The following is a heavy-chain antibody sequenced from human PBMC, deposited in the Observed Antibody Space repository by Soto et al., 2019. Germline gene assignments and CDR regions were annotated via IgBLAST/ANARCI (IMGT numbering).Heavy chain of an antibody. CDR3: ARDLGGAEYLRC. CDR1: GYTFTGYY. D-gene: IGHD3-16*01. J-gene: IGHJ1*01. Sequence: QVQLVQSGAEVKKPGASVTVSCKASGYTFTGYYIYWVRQAPGQGLAWMGRLNSNTGDTRYAKRFQGKVTMTSDTCINPAYMELLRLKTNDTAAYYCARDLGGAEYLRCWGQGTLVTV. V-gene: IGHV1-2*06. CDR2: LNSNTGDT.